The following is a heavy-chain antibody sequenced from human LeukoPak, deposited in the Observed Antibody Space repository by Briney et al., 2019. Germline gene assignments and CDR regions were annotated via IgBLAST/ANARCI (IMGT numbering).Heavy chain of an antibody. CDR1: GLTFSSYW. CDR2: IKQDGSEK. D-gene: IGHD1-26*01. Sequence: GGSLRLSCAASGLTFSSYWMSWVRQAPGKGLEWVANIKQDGSEKYYVDSVKGRFTISRDNAKNSLYLQMNSLRAEDTAVYYCARPRGGVGAYAFDIWGQGTMVTVSS. J-gene: IGHJ3*02. V-gene: IGHV3-7*01. CDR3: ARPRGGVGAYAFDI.